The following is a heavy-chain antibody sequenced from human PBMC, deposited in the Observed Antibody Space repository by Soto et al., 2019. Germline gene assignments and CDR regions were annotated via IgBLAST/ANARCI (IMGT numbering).Heavy chain of an antibody. CDR3: ARGSGYYYWDDY. V-gene: IGHV1-3*01. J-gene: IGHJ4*02. Sequence: ASVKVSCKDSGXTFTSYAMHWVRQAPGQRLEWMGWINAGNGNTKYSQKFQGRVTITRDTSASIAYMELSSLRSEDTAVYYCARGSGYYYWDDYWGQGTLVTVSS. CDR2: INAGNGNT. CDR1: GXTFTSYA. D-gene: IGHD3-22*01.